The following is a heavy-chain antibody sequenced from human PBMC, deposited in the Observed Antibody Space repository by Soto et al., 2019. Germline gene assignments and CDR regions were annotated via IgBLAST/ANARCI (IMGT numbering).Heavy chain of an antibody. V-gene: IGHV2-5*02. CDR2: IYWDDDK. CDR1: GFSLSAGGVG. D-gene: IGHD6-13*01. J-gene: IGHJ4*02. CDR3: ARLAPAGSFFDY. Sequence: SGPTLVNPTQTLTLTCTFSGFSLSAGGVGVAWIRQPPGKALECLALIYWDDDKRYSPSLMNRLTITKDSSKNQVVLTMTNMDPVATATYYCARLAPAGSFFDYWGKGTLVTVSS.